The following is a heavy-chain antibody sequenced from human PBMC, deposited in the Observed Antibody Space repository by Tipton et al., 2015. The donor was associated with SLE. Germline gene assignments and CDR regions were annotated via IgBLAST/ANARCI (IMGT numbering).Heavy chain of an antibody. Sequence: TLSLTCTVSGGSISSSGYHWSWIRQHPGKGLEWIGYIYYSGTTNYNPSLKSRVTMSVDTSKNQFSLKLSSVTAADTALYYCARDVDRWLFRDWGQGTLVTVSS. V-gene: IGHV4-61*08. CDR2: IYYSGTT. J-gene: IGHJ4*02. CDR1: GGSISSSGYH. CDR3: ARDVDRWLFRD. D-gene: IGHD6-19*01.